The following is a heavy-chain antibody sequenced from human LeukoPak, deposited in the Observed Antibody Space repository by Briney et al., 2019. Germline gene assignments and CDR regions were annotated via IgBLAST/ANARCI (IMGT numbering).Heavy chain of an antibody. CDR2: IIPIFGKA. J-gene: IGHJ4*02. Sequence: SVKVSCKASGGTFSSYAISWVRQAPGQGLEWMGRIIPIFGKANYAQKFQSRVTITTDESTSTAYMELSSLGSEDTAVYYCARGGETRYYYGSGRLDYWGQGTLVTVSS. V-gene: IGHV1-69*05. CDR3: ARGGETRYYYGSGRLDY. CDR1: GGTFSSYA. D-gene: IGHD3-10*01.